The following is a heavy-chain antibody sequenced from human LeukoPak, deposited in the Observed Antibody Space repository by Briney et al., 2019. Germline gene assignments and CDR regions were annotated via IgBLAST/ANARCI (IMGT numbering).Heavy chain of an antibody. CDR2: ISAYNGNT. CDR3: ARVTRQRYDSSGYSYYFDY. D-gene: IGHD3-22*01. J-gene: IGHJ4*02. Sequence: ASVKVSCKASGYTFTSYGISWVRQAPGQGLEWMGWISAYNGNTNYAQKLQGRVTMTTDTSTSTAYMELRSLRSDDTAVYYCARVTRQRYDSSGYSYYFDYWGQGTLVTVSS. CDR1: GYTFTSYG. V-gene: IGHV1-18*01.